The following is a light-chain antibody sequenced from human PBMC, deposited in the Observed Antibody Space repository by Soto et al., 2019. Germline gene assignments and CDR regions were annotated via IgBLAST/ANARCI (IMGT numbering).Light chain of an antibody. CDR3: SSYAGSNNV. CDR2: EVS. Sequence: QSALTQPPSASGSPGQLVTISCTGTSSDVGGYNYVSWYQQHPGKAPKLMIYEVSKRPSGVPDRFSGSKSGNTASLTVSGLQAEDEADYYCSSYAGSNNVFGTGTKLTVL. J-gene: IGLJ1*01. V-gene: IGLV2-8*01. CDR1: SSDVGGYNY.